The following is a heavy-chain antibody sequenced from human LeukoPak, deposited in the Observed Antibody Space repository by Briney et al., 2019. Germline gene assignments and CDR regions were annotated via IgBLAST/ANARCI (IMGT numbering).Heavy chain of an antibody. CDR1: GYTFTGYY. Sequence: ASVKVSCKASGYTFTGYYMHWVRQAPGQGLEWMGWINTNTGNPTYAQGFTGRFVFSLDTSVSTAYLQISSLKAEDTAVYYCARDIRGDSSGWPYDYWGQGTLVTVSS. D-gene: IGHD3-22*01. CDR2: INTNTGNP. J-gene: IGHJ4*02. CDR3: ARDIRGDSSGWPYDY. V-gene: IGHV7-4-1*02.